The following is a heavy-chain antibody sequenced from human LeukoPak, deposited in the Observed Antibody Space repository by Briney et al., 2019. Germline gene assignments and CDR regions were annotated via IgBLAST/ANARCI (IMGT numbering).Heavy chain of an antibody. Sequence: GGSLRLSCAASGFTFSSYSMNWVRQAPGKGLEWVSSISSSSSYIYYADSVKGRFTISRDNAKNSLYLQMNSLRAEDTAVYYCAKDWVPYCGGDCYFADYWGQGTLVTVSS. CDR1: GFTFSSYS. CDR3: AKDWVPYCGGDCYFADY. CDR2: ISSSSSYI. J-gene: IGHJ4*02. D-gene: IGHD2-21*02. V-gene: IGHV3-21*01.